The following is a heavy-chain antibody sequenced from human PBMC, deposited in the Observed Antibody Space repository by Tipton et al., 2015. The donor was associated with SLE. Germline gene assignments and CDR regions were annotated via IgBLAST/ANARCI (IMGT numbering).Heavy chain of an antibody. J-gene: IGHJ5*02. D-gene: IGHD6-6*01. CDR1: GGLMTSSSYY. V-gene: IGHV3-7*03. CDR3: ARGQSSSS. CDR2: IKQDGSEK. Sequence: LSLTCDVSGGLMTSSSYYWGWIRQPPGKGLEWVANIKQDGSEKNYVDSVKGRFTISRDNAKNSLYLQMNSLRAEDTAVYYCARGQSSSSWGQGTLVTVSS.